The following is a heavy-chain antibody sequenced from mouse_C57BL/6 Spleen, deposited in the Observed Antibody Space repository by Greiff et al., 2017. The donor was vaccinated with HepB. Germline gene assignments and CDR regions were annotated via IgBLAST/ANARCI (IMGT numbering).Heavy chain of an antibody. CDR3: ARDYGNYYWYFDV. Sequence: VQLQQSGPELVKPGASVKISCKASGYAFSSSWMNWVKQRPGKGLEWIGRIYPGDGDTNYNGKFKGKATLTADKSSSTAYMQLSSLTSEDSAVYFCARDYGNYYWYFDVWGTGTTVTVSS. V-gene: IGHV1-82*01. D-gene: IGHD2-1*01. J-gene: IGHJ1*03. CDR1: GYAFSSSW. CDR2: IYPGDGDT.